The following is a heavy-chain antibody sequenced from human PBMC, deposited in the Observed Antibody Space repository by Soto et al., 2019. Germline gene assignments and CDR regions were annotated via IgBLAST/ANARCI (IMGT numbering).Heavy chain of an antibody. CDR1: GGSLSSYF. J-gene: IGHJ3*02. D-gene: IGHD1-26*01. CDR2: IFYSGPT. CDR3: ARGRGGTYDAFDI. V-gene: IGHV4-59*01. Sequence: QVQLQASGPGLVKPSETLSLTCSVSGGSLSSYFWSWIRQPPGKGLERIGYIFYSGPTNDNPFLKSRGTVSLDTSRNRFALKLHSVTAADTAVYYCARGRGGTYDAFDIWGQGTMVTVSS.